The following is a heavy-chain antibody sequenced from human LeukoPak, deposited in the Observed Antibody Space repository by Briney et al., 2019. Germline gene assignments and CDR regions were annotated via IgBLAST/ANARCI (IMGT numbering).Heavy chain of an antibody. CDR2: ISGSGDST. Sequence: SGGSLRLSCAASGFTFSSYGMSWVRQAPGKGLEWVSAISGSGDSTYYADSVKGRFTISRDNSKNTLYLQMNSLRAEDTAIYYCAKNGDIVVVVAATNFDHWGQGTLVTVSS. CDR1: GFTFSSYG. V-gene: IGHV3-23*01. D-gene: IGHD2-15*01. J-gene: IGHJ4*02. CDR3: AKNGDIVVVVAATNFDH.